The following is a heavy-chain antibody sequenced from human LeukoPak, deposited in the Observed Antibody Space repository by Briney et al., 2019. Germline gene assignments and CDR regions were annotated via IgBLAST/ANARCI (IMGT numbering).Heavy chain of an antibody. CDR3: ASGKRPAAPAYYFDY. CDR2: ISSSSSTI. CDR1: GFTFSSYE. V-gene: IGHV3-48*01. D-gene: IGHD2-2*01. Sequence: GGSLRLSCAASGFTFSSYEMNWVRQAPGKGLEWVSYISSSSSTIYYADSVKGRFTISRDNAKNSLYLQMNSLRAEDTAVYYCASGKRPAAPAYYFDYWGQGTLVTVSS. J-gene: IGHJ4*02.